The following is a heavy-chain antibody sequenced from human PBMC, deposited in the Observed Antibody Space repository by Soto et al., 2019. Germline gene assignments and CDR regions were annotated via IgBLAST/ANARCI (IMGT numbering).Heavy chain of an antibody. Sequence: SVKVSCKSSGYPFNTYYLHWVRQAHGQGLEWMGMIHPSGGGSTYAQKFLGRVTMTMDSSTSTVFMELTSLRSADTAVYYCARGGHIAVVTDSFDSWGQGTLVTVSS. CDR1: GYPFNTYY. V-gene: IGHV1-46*02. J-gene: IGHJ4*02. D-gene: IGHD2-21*02. CDR3: ARGGHIAVVTDSFDS. CDR2: IHPSGGGS.